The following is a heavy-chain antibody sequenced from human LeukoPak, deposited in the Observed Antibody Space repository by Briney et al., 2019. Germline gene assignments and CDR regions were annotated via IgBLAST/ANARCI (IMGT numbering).Heavy chain of an antibody. CDR3: ARGVGNVVVTTDPLDY. D-gene: IGHD2-21*02. CDR1: GFTFSSYW. CDR2: IYSDGSRT. Sequence: PGGSLRLSCAASGFTFSSYWMHWVRQGPGKGLVWVSRIYSDGSRTTYADSVKGRFTISGDNAKNTLYLQMNRLRAEDTAVYYCARGVGNVVVTTDPLDYWGQGTLVTVSS. J-gene: IGHJ4*02. V-gene: IGHV3-74*01.